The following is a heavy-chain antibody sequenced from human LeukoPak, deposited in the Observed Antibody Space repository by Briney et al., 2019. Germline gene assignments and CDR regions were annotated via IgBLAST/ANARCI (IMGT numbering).Heavy chain of an antibody. V-gene: IGHV3-23*01. CDR2: ISGSGGST. CDR3: AKGRCGGGSCSYYFDY. Sequence: GGSLRLSCVASGFTLSSYAMSWVRQAPGRGLEWVSDISGSGGSTYYADSVKGRFTVSRDNSKNTLYLQMNSLRVEDMAVYYCAKGRCGGGSCSYYFDYWGQGTLVTVSS. J-gene: IGHJ4*02. CDR1: GFTLSSYA. D-gene: IGHD2-15*01.